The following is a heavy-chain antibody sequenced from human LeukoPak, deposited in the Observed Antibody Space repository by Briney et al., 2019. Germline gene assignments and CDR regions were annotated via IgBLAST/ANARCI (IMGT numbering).Heavy chain of an antibody. CDR1: GFTFSSYA. Sequence: GGSLRLSCAASGFTFSSYAMSWVRQAPGKGLEWVSAISGSGGSTHYADSVKGRFTISRDNSKNTLYLQMNSLRAEDTAVYYCAKLLNGWDDYVWGSPYFDYWGQGTLVTVSS. CDR3: AKLLNGWDDYVWGSPYFDY. D-gene: IGHD3-16*01. CDR2: ISGSGGST. J-gene: IGHJ4*02. V-gene: IGHV3-23*01.